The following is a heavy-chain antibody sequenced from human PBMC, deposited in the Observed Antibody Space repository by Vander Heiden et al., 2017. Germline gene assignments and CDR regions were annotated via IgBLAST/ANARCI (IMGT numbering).Heavy chain of an antibody. D-gene: IGHD3-16*01. CDR2: IFSTGTT. CDR1: GASISSTYY. J-gene: IGHJ4*02. Sequence: QLQLQESGPGLVKPPETLSLTCTVSGASISSTYYWGWIRQPPGKGLEWIGSIFSTGTTYYNPSLRSRLSISVDMSKNQFSLRLRSVTAADMALYYCAILIREGYNEFDYWGQGSLVTVSS. V-gene: IGHV4-39*01. CDR3: AILIREGYNEFDY.